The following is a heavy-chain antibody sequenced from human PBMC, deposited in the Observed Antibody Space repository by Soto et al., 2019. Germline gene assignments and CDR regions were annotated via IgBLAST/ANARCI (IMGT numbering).Heavy chain of an antibody. Sequence: SETLSLTCTVSGGSVSSGSYYWSWIRQPPGKGLEWIGYVYYTGSTNYNPSLKSRVTISIDTSKNQFALKLSSVTAADTAVYYCSLVVCSGGSCYSIDYYYYAMDVRGQGTTVTVSS. CDR3: SLVVCSGGSCYSIDYYYYAMDV. J-gene: IGHJ6*02. CDR1: GGSVSSGSYY. V-gene: IGHV4-61*01. CDR2: VYYTGST. D-gene: IGHD2-15*01.